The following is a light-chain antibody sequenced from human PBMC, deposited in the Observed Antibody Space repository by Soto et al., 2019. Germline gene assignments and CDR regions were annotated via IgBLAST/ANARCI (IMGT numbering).Light chain of an antibody. CDR2: EGT. J-gene: IGLJ1*01. V-gene: IGLV2-23*01. Sequence: QSALTQPASVSGSPGQSITISCTGTSSDVGSYNLVSWYQQHPGKAPMLMIYEGTKRPSGVSNRCSGSKSGNTASLTISWLQAEDEADYYCCSYAGSSTYVFGTGTKLTVL. CDR1: SSDVGSYNL. CDR3: CSYAGSSTYV.